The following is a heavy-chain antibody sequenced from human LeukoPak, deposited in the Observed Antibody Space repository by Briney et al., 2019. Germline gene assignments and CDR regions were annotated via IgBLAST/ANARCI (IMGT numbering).Heavy chain of an antibody. CDR1: GFTFSSYA. D-gene: IGHD3-16*01. V-gene: IGHV3-30*18. J-gene: IGHJ4*02. CDR3: AKDTWQYYFDY. CDR2: ISYDGSNK. Sequence: GGSLRLSCAASGFTFSSYAMSWVRQAPGKGLEWVAVISYDGSNKYYADSVKGRFTISRDNSKNTLYLQMNSLRAEDTAVYYCAKDTWQYYFDYWGQGTLVTVSS.